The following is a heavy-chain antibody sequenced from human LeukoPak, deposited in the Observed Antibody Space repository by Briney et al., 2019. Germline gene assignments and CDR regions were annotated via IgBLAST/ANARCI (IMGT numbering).Heavy chain of an antibody. CDR2: SSPSGSTI. V-gene: IGHV3-48*03. CDR1: GFTFSSYE. CDR3: ASSYFYDTSGYSDAFDI. J-gene: IGHJ3*02. D-gene: IGHD3-22*01. Sequence: GGPLRLSCAASGFTFSSYEMNWVRQAPGKGLEWVSYSSPSGSTIYYADSLKGRFTISRDNAKNSLYLQMNSLRVEDTAVYYCASSYFYDTSGYSDAFDIWGQGTMVTVSS.